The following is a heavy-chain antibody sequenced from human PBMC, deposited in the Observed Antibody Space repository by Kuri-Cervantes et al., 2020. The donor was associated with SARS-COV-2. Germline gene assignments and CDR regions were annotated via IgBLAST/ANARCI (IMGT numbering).Heavy chain of an antibody. V-gene: IGHV4-39*01. CDR1: GGSISSSSYY. CDR2: IYYSGST. J-gene: IGHJ3*02. CDR3: ARGPCIWVLDAFDI. D-gene: IGHD3-16*01. Sequence: GSLRLSCTVSGGSISSSSYYWGWICQPPGKGLEWIGSIYYSGSTYYNPSLKSRVTISVDTSKNQFSLKLSSVTAADTAVYYCARGPCIWVLDAFDIWGQGTMVTVSS.